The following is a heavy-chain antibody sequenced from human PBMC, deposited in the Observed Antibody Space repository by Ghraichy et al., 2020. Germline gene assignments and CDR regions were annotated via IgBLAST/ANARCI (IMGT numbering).Heavy chain of an antibody. CDR1: GFTFSSYW. Sequence: GGSLRLSCAASGFTFSSYWMHWVRQAPGKGLVWVSRINSDGSTTTYADSVKGRFTISRDNAKNTLYLQMNSLRAEDTAVYYCAREVAGSSGWYHDYWGQGTLVTVSS. J-gene: IGHJ4*02. CDR2: INSDGSTT. V-gene: IGHV3-74*01. D-gene: IGHD6-19*01. CDR3: AREVAGSSGWYHDY.